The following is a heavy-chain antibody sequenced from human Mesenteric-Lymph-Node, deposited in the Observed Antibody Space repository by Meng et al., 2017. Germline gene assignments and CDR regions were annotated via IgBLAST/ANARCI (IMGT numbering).Heavy chain of an antibody. CDR2: ITNDGSGT. D-gene: IGHD2-2*03. CDR3: ARDVGWHQLDK. CDR1: GFIFNTW. J-gene: IGHJ3*01. V-gene: IGHV3-74*01. Sequence: GESLKISCEGSGFIFNTWMHWVRQSPGQGLVWVGRITNDGSGTDYAGSVKGRFTISRDNAKNTLYLQMNSLRAEDTAVYYCARDVGWHQLDKWGQGTMVTVSS.